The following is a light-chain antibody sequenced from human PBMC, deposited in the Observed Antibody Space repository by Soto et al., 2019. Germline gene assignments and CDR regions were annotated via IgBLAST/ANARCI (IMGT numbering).Light chain of an antibody. CDR2: DAS. V-gene: IGKV1-5*01. J-gene: IGKJ3*01. CDR1: QSIDGW. Sequence: DIQMTQSPSTLSASVGDRVTMSCRASQSIDGWVAWFQQKPGKAPNLLIYDASSLQRGVPSRFSGSGSGTDYTFTITGLQPDDFATYYCLQYDDFSPSFGPGPTVDI. CDR3: LQYDDFSPS.